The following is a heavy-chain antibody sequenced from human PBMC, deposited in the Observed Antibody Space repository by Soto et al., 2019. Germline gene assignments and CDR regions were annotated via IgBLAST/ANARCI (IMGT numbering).Heavy chain of an antibody. Sequence: QVHLVQSGAEVREPGASVKVSCTASGYTFTGYYIHWVRQAPGQGLEWMGWINPKTGGTKYAPKFRRRVTFTSETSIRTAYMEVPTLRSDDTAVYFCARDVTNTLMSMNSFDPWGQGTLVTVSS. J-gene: IGHJ5*02. D-gene: IGHD4-17*01. V-gene: IGHV1-2*02. CDR2: INPKTGGT. CDR1: GYTFTGYY. CDR3: ARDVTNTLMSMNSFDP.